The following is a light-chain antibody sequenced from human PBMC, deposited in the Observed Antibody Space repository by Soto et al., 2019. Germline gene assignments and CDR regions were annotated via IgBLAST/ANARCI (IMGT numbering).Light chain of an antibody. CDR1: QSVSSSY. Sequence: EIVLTQSPGTLSLSPGEIATLSCRASQSVSSSYLAWYQKKPGQAQRLVICGASSSATGIPGRFNGSGSVTDFTLPISRLEPEDFAVYFCQQYGSSPFPFGPGTKVDIK. CDR3: QQYGSSPFP. V-gene: IGKV3-20*01. CDR2: GAS. J-gene: IGKJ3*01.